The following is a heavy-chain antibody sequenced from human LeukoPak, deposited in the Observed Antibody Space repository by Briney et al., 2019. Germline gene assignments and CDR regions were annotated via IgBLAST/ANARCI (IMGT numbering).Heavy chain of an antibody. V-gene: IGHV3-21*01. CDR1: GFTFSSYG. J-gene: IGHJ3*02. CDR2: ISSSSSSYI. CDR3: ARDGVYSSSDPDAFDI. D-gene: IGHD6-6*01. Sequence: PGRSLRLSCAASGFTFSSYGMHWVRQAPGKGLEWVSSISSSSSSYIYYADSVKGRFTISRDNAKNSLYLQMNSLRAGDTAVYYCARDGVYSSSDPDAFDIWGQGTMVTVSS.